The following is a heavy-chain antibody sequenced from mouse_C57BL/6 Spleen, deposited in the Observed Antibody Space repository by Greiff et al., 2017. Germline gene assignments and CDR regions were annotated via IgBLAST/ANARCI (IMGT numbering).Heavy chain of an antibody. J-gene: IGHJ2*01. CDR3: ARSLRGYFDY. D-gene: IGHD1-2*01. Sequence: VQLKESGPELVKPGASVKISCKASGYSFTGYYMNWVKQSPEKSLEWIGEINPSTGGTTYNQKFKAKATLTVDKSSSTAYMQLKSLTSEDSAVYYCARSLRGYFDYWGQGTTLTVSS. CDR2: INPSTGGT. V-gene: IGHV1-42*01. CDR1: GYSFTGYY.